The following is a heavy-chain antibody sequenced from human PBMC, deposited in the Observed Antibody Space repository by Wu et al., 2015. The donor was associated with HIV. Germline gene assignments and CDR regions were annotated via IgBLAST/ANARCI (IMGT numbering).Heavy chain of an antibody. V-gene: IGHV1-18*01. J-gene: IGHJ4*01. D-gene: IGHD3-10*01. CDR1: YTLTWYP. CDR2: MDPYTGHI. Sequence: QVHLVQSGPEVKRPGASVKVSCKASYTLTWYPIAWVRQTPGQRLEWMGWMDPYTGHIQSAQRFQDRITLTTDNPTNTGYMELRSLTSDDTAIYFCAKVEFDPKYYTYFDLWGQGTLVSVSS. CDR3: AKVEFDPKYYTYFDL.